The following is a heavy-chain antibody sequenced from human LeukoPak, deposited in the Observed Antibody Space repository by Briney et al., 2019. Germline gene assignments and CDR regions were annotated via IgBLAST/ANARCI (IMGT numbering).Heavy chain of an antibody. D-gene: IGHD3-22*01. CDR2: IGASGSTR. Sequence: PGGSLRLSCAASGFTFRKHYMSWIRQAPGRGPEWVAYIGASGSTRYYRDSVNGRSTISRDNAKNSLHLQMNSLRAEDTAVYYCAKDLREWYYDPNGNYFSYGMDVWGQGTTVVVSS. CDR3: AKDLREWYYDPNGNYFSYGMDV. J-gene: IGHJ6*02. CDR1: GFTFRKHY. V-gene: IGHV3-11*01.